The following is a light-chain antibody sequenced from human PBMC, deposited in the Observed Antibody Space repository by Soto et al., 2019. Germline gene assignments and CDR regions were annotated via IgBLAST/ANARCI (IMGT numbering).Light chain of an antibody. CDR1: QSISSE. Sequence: EIVMTQSPATLSVSPGESATLSCRASQSISSELAWYQQKPGQPPRLLIYGASTRATGVPARFTGSGSGSDFTLTISGLQSEDVAVYYCKQGHNFPLTFGQGTRLEI. CDR3: KQGHNFPLT. CDR2: GAS. V-gene: IGKV3-15*01. J-gene: IGKJ2*01.